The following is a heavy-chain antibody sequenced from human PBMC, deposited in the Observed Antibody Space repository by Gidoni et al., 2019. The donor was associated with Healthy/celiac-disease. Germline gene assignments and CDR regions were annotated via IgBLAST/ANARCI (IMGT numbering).Heavy chain of an antibody. CDR1: GFTFRSYA. D-gene: IGHD2-15*01. CDR3: AREMSGEDCSGGSCRTYNWFDP. J-gene: IGHJ5*02. V-gene: IGHV3-30*04. CDR2: ISYDGSNK. Sequence: QVQLVESGGGVVQPGRSLRLSCAASGFTFRSYAMHGVRQAPGKGLEWVAVISYDGSNKYYADSVKGRFTISRDNSKNTLYLQMNSLRAEDTAVYYCAREMSGEDCSGGSCRTYNWFDPWGQGTLVTVSS.